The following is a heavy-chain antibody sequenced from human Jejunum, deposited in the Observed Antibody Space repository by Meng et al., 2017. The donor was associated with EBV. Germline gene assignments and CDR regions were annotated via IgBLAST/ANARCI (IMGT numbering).Heavy chain of an antibody. D-gene: IGHD4-23*01. V-gene: IGHV3-23*04. CDR2: ISDSGGT. CDR1: GFTFTGYV. CDR3: AKGGGNSAAEYFHH. Sequence: VGSGGGFVRPGASLRLSCAASGFTFTGYVMGWVRQAPGKGLEWVSTISDSGGTYYADSVKGRFTISRDNSKNALYLQMNSLRAEDTAVYYCAKGGGNSAAEYFHHWGQGTLVTVSS. J-gene: IGHJ1*01.